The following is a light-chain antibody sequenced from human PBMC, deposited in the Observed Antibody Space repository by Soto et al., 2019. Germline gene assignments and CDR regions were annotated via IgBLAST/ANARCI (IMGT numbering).Light chain of an antibody. CDR1: QTIYSW. Sequence: DIQMTQSPSTLSASVGDRVTITCRASQTIYSWLAWYQQRPGKPPNLLIYKASTLASGVPSRFSGSGSGTEFTLTIIRLQHDDFATYYCQQYHMYSCTFGQGTKVEIK. CDR3: QQYHMYSCT. CDR2: KAS. J-gene: IGKJ1*01. V-gene: IGKV1-5*03.